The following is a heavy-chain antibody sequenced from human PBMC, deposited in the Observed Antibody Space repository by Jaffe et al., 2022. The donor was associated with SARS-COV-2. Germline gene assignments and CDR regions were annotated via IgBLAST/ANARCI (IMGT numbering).Heavy chain of an antibody. CDR1: GFTFSSYS. CDR3: ARAYYYGYTVDY. D-gene: IGHD3-10*01. Sequence: EVQLVESGGDLVQPGGSLRLSCAASGFTFSSYSMNWVRQAPGKGLEWVSYISGDSGTIYYADSVKGRFTISRDRAKNSLYLQMNSLRAEDTAVYYCARAYYYGYTVDYWGQGTLVTVSS. V-gene: IGHV3-48*01. CDR2: ISGDSGTI. J-gene: IGHJ4*02.